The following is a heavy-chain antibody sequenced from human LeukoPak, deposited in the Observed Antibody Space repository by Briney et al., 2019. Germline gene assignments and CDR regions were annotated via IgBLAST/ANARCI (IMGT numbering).Heavy chain of an antibody. Sequence: PSETLSLTCTVSGGSISSGSYYWGWIRQPAGKGLEWIGRINTSGSTNYNPSLKSRVTISVDTSKNQFSLKLSSVTAADTAVYYCARGRWTSSNYNWFDPWGQGTLVTVSS. J-gene: IGHJ5*02. CDR2: INTSGST. V-gene: IGHV4-61*02. CDR1: GGSISSGSYY. CDR3: ARGRWTSSNYNWFDP. D-gene: IGHD5-24*01.